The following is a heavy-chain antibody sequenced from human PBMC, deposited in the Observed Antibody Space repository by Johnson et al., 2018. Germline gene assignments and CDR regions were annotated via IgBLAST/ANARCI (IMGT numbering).Heavy chain of an antibody. CDR3: ARNEFHILTGYYIDY. J-gene: IGHJ4*02. V-gene: IGHV3-21*01. Sequence: EVQLVETGGGVVQPGRSLRLSCAASGFTFGRYSINWVRQAPGKGLEWVSSISSNSEYIYYADSVKGRFTVSRDDAKNSLYLQMNSLRAEDTAVYYCARNEFHILTGYYIDYWGQGALVTVSS. CDR1: GFTFGRYS. D-gene: IGHD3-9*01. CDR2: ISSNSEYI.